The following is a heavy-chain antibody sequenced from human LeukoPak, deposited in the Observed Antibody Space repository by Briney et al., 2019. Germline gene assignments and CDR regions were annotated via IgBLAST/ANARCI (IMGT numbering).Heavy chain of an antibody. CDR3: ARGAGSDYYYDSTDLDY. J-gene: IGHJ4*02. V-gene: IGHV1-69*13. CDR1: GGTFSGYA. CDR2: IIPIFGTA. Sequence: ASVKVSCKASGGTFSGYAISWVRQAPGQGLEWMGGIIPIFGTANYAQKFQGRVTITADESTSTAYMELRSLRSEDTAVYYCARGAGSDYYYDSTDLDYWGQGTLVTVSS. D-gene: IGHD3-22*01.